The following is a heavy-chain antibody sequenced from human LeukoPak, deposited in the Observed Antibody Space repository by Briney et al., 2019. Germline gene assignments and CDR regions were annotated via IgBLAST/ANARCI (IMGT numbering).Heavy chain of an antibody. Sequence: GGSLRLSCTACGFTFSSYAMSWVRQAPGKGLEWISAISGSGGSTYYADSVKGRFTISRHNSKNTLYLQMNSLRAEDTAVYYCAKYGWDDGSFFIDYWGRGTLVTVSS. CDR2: ISGSGGST. J-gene: IGHJ4*02. CDR1: GFTFSSYA. V-gene: IGHV3-23*01. CDR3: AKYGWDDGSFFIDY. D-gene: IGHD1-26*01.